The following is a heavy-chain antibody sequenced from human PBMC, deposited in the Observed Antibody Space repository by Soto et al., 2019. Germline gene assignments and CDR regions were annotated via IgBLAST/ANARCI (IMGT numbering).Heavy chain of an antibody. J-gene: IGHJ4*02. CDR2: IYYSGST. CDR3: SGTTYYYGSGSPERFDY. D-gene: IGHD3-10*01. Sequence: SETLSLTCTVSGGSISSGDYYWSWIRQPPGKGLEWIGYIYYSGSTYYNPSLKSRVTISVDTSKNQFSLKLSSVTAADTAVYYCSGTTYYYGSGSPERFDYWGQGTLVTVSS. V-gene: IGHV4-30-4*01. CDR1: GGSISSGDYY.